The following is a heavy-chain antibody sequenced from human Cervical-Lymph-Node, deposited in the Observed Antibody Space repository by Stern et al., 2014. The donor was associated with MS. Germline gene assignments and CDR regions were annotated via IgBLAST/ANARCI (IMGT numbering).Heavy chain of an antibody. CDR1: GFTFSSYA. CDR2: LSYSGSNK. D-gene: IGHD3-22*01. V-gene: IGHV3-30-3*01. Sequence: QVQLVQSGGGVVQPGRSLRLSCAASGFTFSSYAMHWVRQAPGKGLEWVAILSYSGSNKYYADSVKGRFTISRDNSKNTLYLQMNSLRAEDTAVYYCAREATYDSDSGGCPYWGQGTQVTVSS. J-gene: IGHJ4*02. CDR3: AREATYDSDSGGCPY.